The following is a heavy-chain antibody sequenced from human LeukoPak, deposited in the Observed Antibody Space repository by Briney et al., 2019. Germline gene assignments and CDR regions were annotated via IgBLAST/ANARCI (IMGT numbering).Heavy chain of an antibody. CDR1: GITLSNYW. Sequence: GGSLRLSCAASGITLSNYWIHWVRQAPGKGLEWVSGISGDAGRTYYADSVKGRFTIYRDDSKNTLYLQMNSLGAEDTAVYYCVQDWAWGAFAYWGQGTLVTVSS. CDR3: VQDWAWGAFAY. D-gene: IGHD7-27*01. CDR2: ISGDAGRT. V-gene: IGHV3-23*01. J-gene: IGHJ4*02.